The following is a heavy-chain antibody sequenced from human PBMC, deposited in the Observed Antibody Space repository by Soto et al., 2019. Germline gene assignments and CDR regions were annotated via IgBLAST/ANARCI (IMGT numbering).Heavy chain of an antibody. CDR1: GGSFSGYY. J-gene: IGHJ6*03. D-gene: IGHD2-2*01. CDR2: INHSGST. V-gene: IGHV4-34*01. CDR3: ARGRRCSSTSCYFFYYYYYYMDV. Sequence: QVQLQQWGAGLLKPSETLSLTCAVYGGSFSGYYWSWIRQPPGKGLEWIGAINHSGSTNYNPSLKSRVTISVDTSKNQFSLKLSSVTAADTAVYYCARGRRCSSTSCYFFYYYYYYMDVWGKGTTVTVSS.